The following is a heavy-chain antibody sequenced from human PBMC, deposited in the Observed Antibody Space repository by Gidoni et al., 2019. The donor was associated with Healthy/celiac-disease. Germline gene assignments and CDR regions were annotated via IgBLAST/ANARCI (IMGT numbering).Heavy chain of an antibody. CDR2: ISGSGGST. CDR3: AKDLTVGDY. D-gene: IGHD3-16*01. Sequence: EVQLLDSGGGLVQPGGSLRRSCPAPGFTLSSYAMSWVRQAPGKGLEWVSAISGSGGSTYYADSVKGRFTISGDNSKNTLYLQMNSLRAEDTAVYDCAKDLTVGDYWGQGTLVTVSS. J-gene: IGHJ4*02. V-gene: IGHV3-23*01. CDR1: GFTLSSYA.